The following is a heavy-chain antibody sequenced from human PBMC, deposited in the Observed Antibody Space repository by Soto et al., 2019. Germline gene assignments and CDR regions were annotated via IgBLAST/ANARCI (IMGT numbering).Heavy chain of an antibody. CDR2: ISRSGGTT. Sequence: PGVSLRLSCAASGFTFSSYAMSWVRQAPGKGLEWVSAISRSGGTTYYADSVKGRFTISRDNAKNTLYLQMSSLRAEETAVYYCARPRGQLRPFDYWGQGTLVTAYS. J-gene: IGHJ4*02. D-gene: IGHD3-10*01. CDR3: ARPRGQLRPFDY. CDR1: GFTFSSYA. V-gene: IGHV3-23*01.